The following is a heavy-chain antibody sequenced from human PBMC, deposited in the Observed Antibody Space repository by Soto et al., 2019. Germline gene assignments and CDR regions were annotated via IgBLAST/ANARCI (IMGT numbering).Heavy chain of an antibody. V-gene: IGHV2-5*02. CDR3: AHIEAGIAVADDAFDI. CDR2: IYWDDDK. D-gene: IGHD6-19*01. J-gene: IGHJ3*02. Sequence: QITLKESGPPLVKPTQTVTVTCTFSGFSLSTSGVGVGWIRQPPGKALEWLALIYWDDDKRYSPSLKSRLTITKDTSKNQVVLTMTNMDPVDTATYYCAHIEAGIAVADDAFDIWGQGTMVTVSS. CDR1: GFSLSTSGVG.